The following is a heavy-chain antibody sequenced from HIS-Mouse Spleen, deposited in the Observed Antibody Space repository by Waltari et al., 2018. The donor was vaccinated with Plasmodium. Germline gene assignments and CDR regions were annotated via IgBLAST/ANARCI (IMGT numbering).Heavy chain of an antibody. V-gene: IGHV3-7*01. CDR3: ASSWYWYFDL. CDR1: GLTFSSYW. D-gene: IGHD6-13*01. CDR2: IKQDGSEK. Sequence: EVQLVESGGGLVQPGGSLRLSCAASGLTFSSYWMSWVRQGPGKGLEGVANIKQDGSEKYYVDSVKGRFTISRDNAKNSLYLQMNSLRAEDTAVYYCASSWYWYFDLWGRGTLVTVSS. J-gene: IGHJ2*01.